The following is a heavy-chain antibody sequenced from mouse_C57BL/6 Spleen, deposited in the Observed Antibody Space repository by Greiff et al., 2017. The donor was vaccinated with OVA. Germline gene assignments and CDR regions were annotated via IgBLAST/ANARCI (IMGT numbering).Heavy chain of an antibody. CDR1: GYTFTSYW. CDR2: IHPNSGST. Sequence: QVQLKQPGAELVKPGASVKLSCKASGYTFTSYWMHWVKQRPGQGLEWIGMIHPNSGSTNYNEKFKSKATLTVDKSSSTAYMQLSSLTSEDSAVYYCARCLPGWYFDVWGTGTTVTVSS. CDR3: ARCLPGWYFDV. J-gene: IGHJ1*03. D-gene: IGHD2-10*01. V-gene: IGHV1-64*01.